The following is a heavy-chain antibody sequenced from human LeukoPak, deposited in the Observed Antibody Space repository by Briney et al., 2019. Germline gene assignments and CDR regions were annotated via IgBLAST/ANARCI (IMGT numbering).Heavy chain of an antibody. CDR2: ISLSGLT. J-gene: IGHJ6*02. D-gene: IGHD2-2*01. Sequence: SETLSLTCGVSGGSITSTNWWSWVRQPPGQGLEWLVEISLSGLTNYNPCLKSRVAISLDTSKGQFSLRLTSVTAADTAVYYCARDGCSSTSCYSDYYYGMDVWGQGTTVTVSS. CDR1: GGSITSTNW. V-gene: IGHV4-4*02. CDR3: ARDGCSSTSCYSDYYYGMDV.